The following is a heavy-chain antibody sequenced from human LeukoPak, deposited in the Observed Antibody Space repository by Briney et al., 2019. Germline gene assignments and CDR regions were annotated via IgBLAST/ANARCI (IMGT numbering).Heavy chain of an antibody. V-gene: IGHV1-8*01. CDR1: GYTFTTHD. CDR2: MNPGSGDT. CDR3: ARDRREHSSSPGDY. Sequence: ASVKVSCKASGYTFTTHDLTWVRQATGQGLEWMGWMNPGSGDTAYAQKFQGRVTMTRDTSMSTAYMELSSLRSDDTAVYYCARDRREHSSSPGDYWGQGTLVTVSS. J-gene: IGHJ4*02. D-gene: IGHD6-13*01.